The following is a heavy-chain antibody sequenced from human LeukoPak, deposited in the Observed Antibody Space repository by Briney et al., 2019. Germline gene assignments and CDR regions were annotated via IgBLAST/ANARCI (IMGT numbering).Heavy chain of an antibody. CDR1: GGSISSSSYY. V-gene: IGHV4-39*07. J-gene: IGHJ3*02. Sequence: SETLSLTCTVSGGSISSSSYYWGWIRQPPGKGLEWIGSIYYSGSTYYNPSLKSRVTISVDTSKNQFSLKLSSVTAADTAVYYCARVGDDSSGYYPDAFDIWGQGTMVTVSS. CDR3: ARVGDDSSGYYPDAFDI. CDR2: IYYSGST. D-gene: IGHD3-22*01.